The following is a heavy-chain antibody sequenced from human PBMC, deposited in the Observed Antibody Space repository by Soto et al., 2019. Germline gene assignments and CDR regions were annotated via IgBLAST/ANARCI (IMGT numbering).Heavy chain of an antibody. CDR2: ISYDGSNK. CDR3: WTFYDSSGESDY. Sequence: ESGGGVVQPGRSLRLSCAASGFTFSSYAMHWVRQAPGKGLEWVAVISYDGSNKYYADSVKGRFTISRDNSKNTLYLQMNSLRAEDTAVYYCWTFYDSSGESDYWGQGTLVTVSS. CDR1: GFTFSSYA. J-gene: IGHJ4*02. V-gene: IGHV3-30-3*01. D-gene: IGHD3-22*01.